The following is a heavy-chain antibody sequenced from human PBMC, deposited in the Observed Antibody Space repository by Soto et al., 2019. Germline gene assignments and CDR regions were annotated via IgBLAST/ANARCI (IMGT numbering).Heavy chain of an antibody. CDR1: GGTFSSYT. CDR3: ARAPLPDIVVVPAAMALDY. D-gene: IGHD2-2*01. J-gene: IGHJ4*02. Sequence: PVKGTCKASGGTFSSYTISWVRQAPGQGLEWMGRIIPILGIANYAQKFQGRVMITADKSTSTAYMELSSLRSEDTAVYYCARAPLPDIVVVPAAMALDYWGQGTLVTVSS. V-gene: IGHV1-69*02. CDR2: IIPILGIA.